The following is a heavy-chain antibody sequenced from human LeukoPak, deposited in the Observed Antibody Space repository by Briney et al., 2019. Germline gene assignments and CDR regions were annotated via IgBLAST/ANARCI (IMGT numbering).Heavy chain of an antibody. V-gene: IGHV4-39*01. CDR2: IYYSGST. D-gene: IGHD1-26*01. CDR3: AKSGGYGLIDY. J-gene: IGHJ4*02. Sequence: SETLSLTCSVSGDSISTSSYYWGWIRQPPGKGLEWIGTIYYSGSTYYDPSLTSRVTISVDTSKNQFSLKLNSVTAADTAMYYCAKSGGYGLIDYWGQGTLVTVSS. CDR1: GDSISTSSYY.